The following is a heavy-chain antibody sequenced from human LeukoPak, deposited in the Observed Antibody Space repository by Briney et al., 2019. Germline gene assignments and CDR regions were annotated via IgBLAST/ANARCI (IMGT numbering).Heavy chain of an antibody. CDR1: GGSSSGYY. V-gene: IGHV4-34*01. CDR2: INHSGST. J-gene: IGHJ4*02. Sequence: PSETLSLTCAVYGGSSSGYYWSWIRQPPGKGLEWIGEINHSGSTNYNPSLKSRVTISVDTSKNQFSLKLSSVTAADTAVYYCARSYYGSGAPRFDYWGQGTLVTVSS. D-gene: IGHD3-10*01. CDR3: ARSYYGSGAPRFDY.